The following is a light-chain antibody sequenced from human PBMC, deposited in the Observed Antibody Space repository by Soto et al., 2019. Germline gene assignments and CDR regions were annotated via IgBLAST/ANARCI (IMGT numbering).Light chain of an antibody. CDR3: QQYGSSPRT. CDR1: QSINNIY. Sequence: EIVLTQSPGTLSLSPGERATLSCRASQSINNIYFAWYQQKPGQAPRLLIYGVSRRDTGIPDRFSGSGSGTDFTLTISRLEPEDFAVYYCQQYGSSPRTFGQGTKVHIK. J-gene: IGKJ1*01. CDR2: GVS. V-gene: IGKV3-20*01.